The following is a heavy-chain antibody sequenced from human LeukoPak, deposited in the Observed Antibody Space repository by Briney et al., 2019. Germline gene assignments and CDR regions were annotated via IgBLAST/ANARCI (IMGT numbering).Heavy chain of an antibody. Sequence: GGSLRLSCAASGFIISRDSMNWVRQAPGKGLEWISYISHDSGVIYYADSVRGRFTISRDNAKNSLYLQMNSLRAEDTAVYYCARRLYCSGDTCYTGPDAFDIWAKGQWSPSLQ. CDR1: GFIISRDS. V-gene: IGHV3-48*01. CDR2: ISHDSGVI. D-gene: IGHD2-2*02. J-gene: IGHJ3*02. CDR3: ARRLYCSGDTCYTGPDAFDI.